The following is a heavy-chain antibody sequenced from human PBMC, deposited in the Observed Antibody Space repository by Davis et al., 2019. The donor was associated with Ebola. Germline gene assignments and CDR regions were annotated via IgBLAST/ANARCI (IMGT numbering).Heavy chain of an antibody. D-gene: IGHD1-26*01. J-gene: IGHJ6*02. V-gene: IGHV3-9*01. CDR3: AKDMRGAKTYYYGMDV. CDR2: ISWNSGSI. Sequence: SLKISCAASGFTFDDYAMHWVRQAPGKGLEWVSGISWNSGSIGYADSVKGRFTISRDNAKNSLYLQMNSLRPEDTALYYCAKDMRGAKTYYYGMDVWGQGTTVTVSS. CDR1: GFTFDDYA.